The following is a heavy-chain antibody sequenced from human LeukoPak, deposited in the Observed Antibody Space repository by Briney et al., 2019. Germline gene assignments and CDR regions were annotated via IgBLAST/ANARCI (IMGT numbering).Heavy chain of an antibody. V-gene: IGHV3-11*01. CDR1: GFTFSDYY. CDR2: TSFSGDTI. CDR3: ARGALTYYYDY. D-gene: IGHD4/OR15-4a*01. Sequence: GGSLRLSCAASGFTFSDYYMSWIRQAPGKGLEWVSYTSFSGDTISYADSVKDRFTFSRDNAKNSLFLQMNSLRAEDTAVYYCARGALTYYYDYWGQGTLVAVSS. J-gene: IGHJ4*02.